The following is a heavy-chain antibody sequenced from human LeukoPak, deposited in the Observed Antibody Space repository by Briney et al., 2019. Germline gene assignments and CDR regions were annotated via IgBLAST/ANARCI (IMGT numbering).Heavy chain of an antibody. CDR1: GGSFSGYY. J-gene: IGHJ5*02. D-gene: IGHD6-13*01. CDR2: IYYSGST. V-gene: IGHV4-59*08. CDR3: ARRETAAGTRYNWFDP. Sequence: PSETLSLTCAVYGGSFSGYYWSWIRQPPGKGLEWIGYIYYSGSTNYNPSLKSRVTISVDTSKNQFSLKLSSVTAADTAVYYCARRETAAGTRYNWFDPWGQGTLVTVSS.